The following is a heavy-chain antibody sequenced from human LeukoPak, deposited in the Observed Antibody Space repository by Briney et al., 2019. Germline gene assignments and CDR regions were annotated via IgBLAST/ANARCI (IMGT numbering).Heavy chain of an antibody. J-gene: IGHJ3*01. Sequence: GGSLTLSCSVSGFTFSSYSMNWVRQAPGKGLQWVSSISGGGSYIFYADSVEGRFSVSRDNAKNSVFLQMNSLRAEDTAVYYCARGLGDYDAFDVWGHGTRVTVAS. CDR2: ISGGGSYI. V-gene: IGHV3-21*01. CDR1: GFTFSSYS. D-gene: IGHD4-17*01. CDR3: ARGLGDYDAFDV.